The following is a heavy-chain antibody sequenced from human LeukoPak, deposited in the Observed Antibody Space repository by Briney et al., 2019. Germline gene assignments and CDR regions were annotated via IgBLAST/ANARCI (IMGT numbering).Heavy chain of an antibody. J-gene: IGHJ4*02. D-gene: IGHD3-3*01. Sequence: GRSLRLSCAASGFTFSSYAIHWVRQAPGKGLEWVALISYDGSTKYSTDSVKGRFTISRDNSKNTLYLQMNSLRPEDTAMYYCAGHFGAWHYFDYWGQGTLVTVSS. CDR2: ISYDGSTK. V-gene: IGHV3-30*04. CDR3: AGHFGAWHYFDY. CDR1: GFTFSSYA.